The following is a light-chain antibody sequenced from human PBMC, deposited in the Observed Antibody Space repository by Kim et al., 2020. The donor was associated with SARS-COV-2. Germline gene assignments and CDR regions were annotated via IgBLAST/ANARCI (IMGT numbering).Light chain of an antibody. CDR2: DVN. V-gene: IGLV2-14*04. Sequence: SITIPCAGTSSDVGGYNYVSWYQKRPGEAPRLMIYDVNQRPSGVSNRFSGSKSGNTASLTISGLQAEDEADYYCSSFTSSRAYVVFGGGTQLTVL. CDR1: SSDVGGYNY. CDR3: SSFTSSRAYVV. J-gene: IGLJ2*01.